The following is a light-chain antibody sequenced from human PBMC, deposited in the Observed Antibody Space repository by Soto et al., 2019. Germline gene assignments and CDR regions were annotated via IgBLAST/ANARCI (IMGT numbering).Light chain of an antibody. CDR2: DAS. V-gene: IGKV3-11*01. CDR1: QSVSIY. J-gene: IGKJ1*01. CDR3: HQRTNWPPWT. Sequence: EIVLTQSPATLSLSPGERATLSCRASQSVSIYLAWYQQKPGQAPRLLIYDASNRATGISARFSGSGSGTDFTLTISSLEPEDFAVYYCHQRTNWPPWTFGQGTKVEIK.